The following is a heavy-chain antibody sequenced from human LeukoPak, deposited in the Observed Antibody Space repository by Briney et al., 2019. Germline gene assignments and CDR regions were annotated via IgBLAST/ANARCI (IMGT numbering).Heavy chain of an antibody. J-gene: IGHJ4*02. CDR1: GFTFSSYG. Sequence: GGSLRLSCAASGFTFSSYGMHWVRQAPGKGLEWVAVISYDGSNKYYADSVKGRFTISRDNSKNTLYLQMKSLRAEDTAVYYCAKDVSGGDCYSFDYWGQGTLVTVSS. D-gene: IGHD2-21*02. V-gene: IGHV3-30*18. CDR2: ISYDGSNK. CDR3: AKDVSGGDCYSFDY.